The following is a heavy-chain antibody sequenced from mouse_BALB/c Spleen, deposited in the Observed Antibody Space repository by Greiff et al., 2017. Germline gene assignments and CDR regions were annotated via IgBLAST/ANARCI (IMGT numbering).Heavy chain of an antibody. CDR3: ARGLLLRYPYAMDY. CDR1: GFTFSSYA. CDR2: ISSGGST. D-gene: IGHD1-1*01. V-gene: IGHV5-6-5*01. Sequence: EVQVVESGGGLVKPGGSLKLSCAASGFTFSSYAMSWVRQTPEKRLEWVASISSGGSTYYPDSVKGRFTISRDNARNILYLQMSSLRSEDTAMYYCARGLLLRYPYAMDYWGQGTSVTVSS. J-gene: IGHJ4*01.